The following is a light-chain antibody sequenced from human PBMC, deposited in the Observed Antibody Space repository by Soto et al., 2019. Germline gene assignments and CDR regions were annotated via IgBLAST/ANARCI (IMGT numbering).Light chain of an antibody. CDR1: RSVLYSSNNKNY. V-gene: IGKV4-1*01. CDR2: WAS. CDR3: XXXXTTPQVT. J-gene: IGKJ5*01. Sequence: DIVMTQSPDSLAVSLGERATINCKSSRSVLYSSNNKNYLAWYQQKPGQPPKLLIYWASTRGSGVPDRFSGSGSGTDFTXTISSXXAEXVXXXXXXXXXTTPQVTFGQGTRLEIK.